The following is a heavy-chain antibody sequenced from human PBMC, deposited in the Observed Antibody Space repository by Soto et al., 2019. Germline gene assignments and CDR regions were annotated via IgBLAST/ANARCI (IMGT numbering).Heavy chain of an antibody. D-gene: IGHD6-19*01. Sequence: SETLSLTCTVSGGSISSYYWSWIRQPAGKGLEWIGRIYTSWSTNYNPSLKSRVTMSVDTSKNQFSLKLSSVTAADTAVYYCASTSSSGFSRYYYYYGMDVWGQGTTVTVSS. CDR3: ASTSSSGFSRYYYYYGMDV. V-gene: IGHV4-4*07. J-gene: IGHJ6*02. CDR1: GGSISSYY. CDR2: IYTSWST.